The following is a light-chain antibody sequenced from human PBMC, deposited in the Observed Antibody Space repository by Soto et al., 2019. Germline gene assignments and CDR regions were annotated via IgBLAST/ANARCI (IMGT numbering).Light chain of an antibody. Sequence: EMALTQSPGPLSLSPGERATPACRASQRVSSTYLAGYQQKPGQAPRHLIYGASSRATGIPDRFSGSGSGTDFSLTISRLVPEDFAVYYCQQYGSSPLPFGGGTKVEIK. CDR3: QQYGSSPLP. CDR1: QRVSSTY. J-gene: IGKJ4*01. CDR2: GAS. V-gene: IGKV3-20*01.